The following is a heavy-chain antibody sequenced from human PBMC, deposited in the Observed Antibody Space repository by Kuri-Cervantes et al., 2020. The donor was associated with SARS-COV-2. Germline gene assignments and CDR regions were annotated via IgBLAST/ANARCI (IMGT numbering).Heavy chain of an antibody. D-gene: IGHD1-7*01. CDR3: ASGYITGTTVAYDP. V-gene: IGHV4-39*01. J-gene: IGHJ5*02. CDR2: IYYSGST. CDR1: GGSISSSSYY. Sequence: SETLSLTCTVSGGSISSSSYYWGWIRQPPGKGLEWIGGIYYSGSTYYNPSLKSRVAISVDTSKNQFPLKLSSVTAADTAVYYCASGYITGTTVAYDPWGQGTLVTVSS.